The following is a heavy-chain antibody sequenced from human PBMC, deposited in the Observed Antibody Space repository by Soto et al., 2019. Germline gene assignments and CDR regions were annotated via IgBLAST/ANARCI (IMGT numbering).Heavy chain of an antibody. CDR3: ARDRGVDTAMAGGYYYGMDV. J-gene: IGHJ6*02. V-gene: IGHV1-69*06. CDR1: GGTFSSYA. D-gene: IGHD5-18*01. Sequence: QVQLVQSGAEVKKPGSSVKVSCKASGGTFSSYAISWVRQAPGQGLEWMGGIIPIFATANSAQKFQGRVTITADKSTRKAYMELSSLRYEDTAVYYCARDRGVDTAMAGGYYYGMDVWGQGTTVTVSS. CDR2: IIPIFATA.